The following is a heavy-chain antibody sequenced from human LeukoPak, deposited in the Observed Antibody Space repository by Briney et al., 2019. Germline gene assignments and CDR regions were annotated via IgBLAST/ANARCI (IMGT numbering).Heavy chain of an antibody. CDR3: ARDRGDGSYPFDY. V-gene: IGHV4-34*01. Sequence: GSLRLSCAASSFTFSDYYMTWIRQAPGKGLEWIGEINHSGSTNYNPSLKSRVTISVDTSKNQFSLKLSSVTAADTAVYYCARDRGDGSYPFDYWGQGTLVTVSS. D-gene: IGHD1-26*01. CDR1: SFTFSDYY. J-gene: IGHJ4*02. CDR2: INHSGST.